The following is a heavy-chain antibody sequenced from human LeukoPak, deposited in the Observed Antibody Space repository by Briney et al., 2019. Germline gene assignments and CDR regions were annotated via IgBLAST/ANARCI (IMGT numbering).Heavy chain of an antibody. J-gene: IGHJ4*02. CDR1: GFTFSSYG. CDR2: IWYDGSNE. V-gene: IGHV3-33*01. D-gene: IGHD2-15*01. Sequence: PGRSLRLSCAASGFTFSSYGMHWVRQAPGKGLEWVAVIWYDGSNEYYADSVKGRFTISRDNSKNTLYLQMNSLRAEDTAVYYCARDPEYCSGGSCYFSVLYYFDYWGQGTLVTVSS. CDR3: ARDPEYCSGGSCYFSVLYYFDY.